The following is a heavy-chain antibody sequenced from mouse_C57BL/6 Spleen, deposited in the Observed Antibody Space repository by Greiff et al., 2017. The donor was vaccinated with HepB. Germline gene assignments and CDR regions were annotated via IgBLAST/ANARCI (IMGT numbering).Heavy chain of an antibody. D-gene: IGHD1-1*01. J-gene: IGHJ2*01. CDR2: ISGGGGNT. Sequence: EVKLVESGGGLVKPGGSLKLSCAASGFTFSSYTMSWVRQTPEKRLEWVATISGGGGNTYYPDSVKGRFTISRDNAKNTLYLQMSSLRSEDTALYYCERFPLDYYGRVDCFDYWGQSTTLTVSS. CDR3: ERFPLDYYGRVDCFDY. CDR1: GFTFSSYT. V-gene: IGHV5-9*01.